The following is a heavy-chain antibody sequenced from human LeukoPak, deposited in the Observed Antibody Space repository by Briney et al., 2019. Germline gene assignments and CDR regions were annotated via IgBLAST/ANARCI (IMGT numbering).Heavy chain of an antibody. J-gene: IGHJ5*02. CDR2: IHPDGSIT. V-gene: IGHV3-74*03. Sequence: GGSLRLSCVGSRFTISKYWMHWVRQAPGPGLVWVSPIHPDGSITTYADSVKGRFTISRDNAENTLYLQMNSLRAEDTGVYYCAPQQAYSPYNWFDPWGQGTLVTVSS. CDR1: RFTISKYW. CDR3: APQQAYSPYNWFDP. D-gene: IGHD5-12*01.